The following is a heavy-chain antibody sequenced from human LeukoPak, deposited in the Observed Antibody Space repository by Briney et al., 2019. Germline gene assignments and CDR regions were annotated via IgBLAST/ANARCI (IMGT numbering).Heavy chain of an antibody. V-gene: IGHV1-2*02. Sequence: ASVKVSCKASGYTFTGYYMHWVRQAPGQGLEWMGWVNPNSGGTNYAQKFQGRVTMTRDTSISTAYMELSRLRSDDTAVYYCAREDYGDRRYSNWGQGALVTVSS. J-gene: IGHJ4*02. CDR1: GYTFTGYY. CDR3: AREDYGDRRYSN. D-gene: IGHD4-17*01. CDR2: VNPNSGGT.